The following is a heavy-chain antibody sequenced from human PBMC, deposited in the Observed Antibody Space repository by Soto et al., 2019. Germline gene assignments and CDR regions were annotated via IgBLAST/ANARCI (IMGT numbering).Heavy chain of an antibody. J-gene: IGHJ4*02. Sequence: GGSLRLSCAASGFTFSSYSMNWVRQAPGKGLEWVSYISSSSSTIYYADSVKGRFTISRDNAKNSLYLQMNSLRAEDTAVYYCARDCSGGSCRTDDSDYWGQGTLVTVSS. V-gene: IGHV3-48*01. CDR3: ARDCSGGSCRTDDSDY. CDR1: GFTFSSYS. CDR2: ISSSSSTI. D-gene: IGHD2-15*01.